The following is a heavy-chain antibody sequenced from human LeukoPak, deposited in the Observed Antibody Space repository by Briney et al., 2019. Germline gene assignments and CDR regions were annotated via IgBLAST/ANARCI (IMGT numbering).Heavy chain of an antibody. CDR1: GYIFNSRG. V-gene: IGHV1-18*01. CDR2: ICAYNGNT. CDR3: ARDLPGAAVEGTTRGMDV. Sequence: SSVKVSCKASGYIFNSRGITWVRQAPAQGIEWMGWICAYNGNTNYAQHAQGRVTVTRDTSTSTAYMELRSLRFDDTAVYYCARDLPGAAVEGTTRGMDVWGQGATVTVSS. J-gene: IGHJ6*02. D-gene: IGHD6-19*01.